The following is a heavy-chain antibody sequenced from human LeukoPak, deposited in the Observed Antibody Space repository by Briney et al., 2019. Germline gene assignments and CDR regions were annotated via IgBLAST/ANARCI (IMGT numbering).Heavy chain of an antibody. CDR3: AKDKARNYDILTGSLDY. CDR2: ISWNSGSI. V-gene: IGHV3-9*01. CDR1: GFTFDDYA. Sequence: GGSLRLSCAASGFTFDDYAMHWVRQAPGKGLEWVSGISWNSGSIGYADSVKGRFTISRDNAKNSLYLQMNSLRAEDTALYYCAKDKARNYDILTGSLDYWGQGTLVTVSS. J-gene: IGHJ4*02. D-gene: IGHD3-9*01.